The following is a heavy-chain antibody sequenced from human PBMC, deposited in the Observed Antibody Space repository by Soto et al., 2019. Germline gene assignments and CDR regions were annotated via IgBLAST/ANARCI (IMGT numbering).Heavy chain of an antibody. CDR2: IYYSGST. D-gene: IGHD3-22*01. CDR3: ARDCPPYYYDSSGSEY. Sequence: QVQLQESGPGLVKPSQTLSLTCTVSGGSISSGGYYWSWIRQHPGKGLEGIGYIYYSGSTYYNPCLKRRFTISVATSKNPCSPKLSSVTAADTAVDYSARDCPPYYYDSSGSEYWGQGTLVTVSS. CDR1: GGSISSGGYY. V-gene: IGHV4-31*03. J-gene: IGHJ4*02.